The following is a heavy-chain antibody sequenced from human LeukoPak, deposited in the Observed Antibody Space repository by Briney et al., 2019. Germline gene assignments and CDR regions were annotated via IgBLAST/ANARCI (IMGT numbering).Heavy chain of an antibody. CDR1: GDSVSSNSAA. J-gene: IGHJ4*02. D-gene: IGHD6-19*01. V-gene: IGHV6-1*01. Sequence: SQTLSLTCAISGDSVSSNSAAWTWIRQSPSRGLEWLGRTYYRSKWYSDYAVSVKSRITINADTSKNQFSLQLNSVTPEDTAMYYCARGRSSGWYFDYWGQGTLVTVSS. CDR2: TYYRSKWYS. CDR3: ARGRSSGWYFDY.